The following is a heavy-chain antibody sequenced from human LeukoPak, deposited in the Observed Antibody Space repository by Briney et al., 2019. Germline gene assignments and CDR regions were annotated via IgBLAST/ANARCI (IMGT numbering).Heavy chain of an antibody. V-gene: IGHV5-51*03. CDR3: ARITYYHDSSGYYYYYYYMDV. Sequence: GESLKIPCHGSGYSFSNYWIGWVRQMPGKGLEWMGIIYPGDSDTRYSPSFQGQVTISADKSISTAYLQWSSLKASDTAMYYCARITYYHDSSGYYYYYYYMDVWGKGTTVTVSS. D-gene: IGHD3-22*01. J-gene: IGHJ6*03. CDR1: GYSFSNYW. CDR2: IYPGDSDT.